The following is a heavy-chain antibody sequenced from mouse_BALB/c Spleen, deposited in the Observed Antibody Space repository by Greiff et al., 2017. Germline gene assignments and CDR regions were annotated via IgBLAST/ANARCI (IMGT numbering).Heavy chain of an antibody. Sequence: VQLQQSGAELVRPGTSVKVSCKASGYAFTNYLIEWVKQRPGQGLEWIGVINPGSGGTNYNEKFKGKATLTADKSSSTAYMQLSSLTSDDSAVYFCARSGLRLLFAYWGQGTLVTVSA. D-gene: IGHD1-2*01. CDR2: INPGSGGT. CDR1: GYAFTNYL. V-gene: IGHV1-54*01. CDR3: ARSGLRLLFAY. J-gene: IGHJ3*01.